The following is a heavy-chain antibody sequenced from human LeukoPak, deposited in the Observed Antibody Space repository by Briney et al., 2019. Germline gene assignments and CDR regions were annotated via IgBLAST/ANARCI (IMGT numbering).Heavy chain of an antibody. CDR3: ARPLTTMIVVGGY. CDR2: IKQDGSEK. Sequence: GGSLRLSCAASGFTFSNYWMTWVRQAPGKGLEWVANIKQDGSEKYYVDSVKGRFTISRDNAKNSLYLQMNSLRAEDTAVYYCARPLTTMIVVGGYWGQGTLVTVSS. D-gene: IGHD3-22*01. CDR1: GFTFSNYW. J-gene: IGHJ4*02. V-gene: IGHV3-7*01.